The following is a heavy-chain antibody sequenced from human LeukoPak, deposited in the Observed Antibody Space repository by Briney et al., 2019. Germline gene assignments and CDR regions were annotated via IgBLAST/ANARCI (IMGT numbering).Heavy chain of an antibody. J-gene: IGHJ6*03. D-gene: IGHD4-17*01. CDR3: ARDMTTNYYYYMDV. CDR1: GFTFDDYG. CDR2: INWNGGST. V-gene: IGHV3-20*01. Sequence: GGSLRLSCAASGFTFDDYGMSWVRQAPGKGLEWVSGINWNGGSTGYADSVKGRFTISRDNAKNSLYLQMNSLRAEDTALYHCARDMTTNYYYYMDVWGKGTTVTISS.